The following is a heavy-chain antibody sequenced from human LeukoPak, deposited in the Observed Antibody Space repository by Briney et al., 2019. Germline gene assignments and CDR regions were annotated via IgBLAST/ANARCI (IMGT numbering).Heavy chain of an antibody. CDR3: ARNNYVTHFYGLDV. CDR1: GGSINSYY. D-gene: IGHD4-11*01. J-gene: IGHJ6*02. CDR2: IYYSGST. Sequence: PSETLSLTCTVSGGSINSYYWSWIRQPPGKGLEWIAYIYYSGSTNYNPSLKSRVTISVDTSKNQFSLKLSSVTAADTAVYFCARNNYVTHFYGLDVWGQGNTVTVSS. V-gene: IGHV4-59*01.